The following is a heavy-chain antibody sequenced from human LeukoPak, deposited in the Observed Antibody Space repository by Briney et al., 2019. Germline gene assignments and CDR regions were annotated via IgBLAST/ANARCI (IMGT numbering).Heavy chain of an antibody. J-gene: IGHJ4*02. CDR2: INSDGSIT. CDR3: ARNPSGDYDY. D-gene: IGHD2-15*01. Sequence: PGGSLRLSCAASGFTFRDYWMHWVRQVPGKGLLWVSHINSDGSITDYADSVEGRFTISRDNARNTLSLQMDSLRVEDTAVYYCARNPSGDYDYWGQGALVTVSS. CDR1: GFTFRDYW. V-gene: IGHV3-74*01.